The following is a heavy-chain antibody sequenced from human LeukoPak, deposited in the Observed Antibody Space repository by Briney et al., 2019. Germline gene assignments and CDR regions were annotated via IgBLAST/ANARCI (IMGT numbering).Heavy chain of an antibody. D-gene: IGHD2-21*02. V-gene: IGHV5-51*01. Sequence: GESLKISCEGSGYTFTSYWIAWVRQMPGKGLEWMGIIYPGGSDTRYSPSFQGQVTISADKSISTAYLQWSSLQASDSAMYYCARLSYCGGDCHYNSYFDFWGQGTLVSVSS. CDR3: ARLSYCGGDCHYNSYFDF. CDR1: GYTFTSYW. CDR2: IYPGGSDT. J-gene: IGHJ4*02.